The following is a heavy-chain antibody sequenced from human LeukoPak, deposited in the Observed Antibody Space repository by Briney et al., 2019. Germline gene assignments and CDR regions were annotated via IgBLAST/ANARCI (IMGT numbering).Heavy chain of an antibody. J-gene: IGHJ4*02. D-gene: IGHD6-19*01. V-gene: IGHV4-30-4*08. CDR3: ARADELDLAVAGNFDY. Sequence: PSQTLSLTCTVSGGAISSGDYYWSWIRQPPGKGLEWSGEINHSGSTNYNPSLKSRVTISVDTSKKQFSLKLSSVTAADPAVYYCARADELDLAVAGNFDYWGQGTLVTVSS. CDR2: INHSGST. CDR1: GGAISSGDYY.